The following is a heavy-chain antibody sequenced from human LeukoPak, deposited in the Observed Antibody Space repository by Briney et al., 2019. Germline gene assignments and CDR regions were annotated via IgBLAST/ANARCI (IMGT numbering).Heavy chain of an antibody. CDR1: GFTFSSYA. CDR3: ARDRGQLEPTPGGAFDI. Sequence: GGSLNLSCAASGFTFSSYAMHWVRQAPGKGLEWVAVISYDGSNKYYADSVKGRFTISRDNSKNTLYLQMNSLRAEDTAVYYCARDRGQLEPTPGGAFDIWGQGTMVTVSS. CDR2: ISYDGSNK. D-gene: IGHD1-1*01. V-gene: IGHV3-30*01. J-gene: IGHJ3*02.